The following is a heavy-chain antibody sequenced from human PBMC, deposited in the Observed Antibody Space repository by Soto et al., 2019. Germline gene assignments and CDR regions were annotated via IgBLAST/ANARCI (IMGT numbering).Heavy chain of an antibody. CDR1: GGSFSGYY. CDR2: INHSGST. Sequence: PSETLSLTCAVYGGSFSGYYWSWIRQPPGKGLEWIGEINHSGSTNYNPSLKSRVTISVDTSKNQFSLKLSSVTAADTAVYYCAREAMVRGVIILDLYYYYGMDVWGQGTTVT. V-gene: IGHV4-34*01. CDR3: AREAMVRGVIILDLYYYYGMDV. J-gene: IGHJ6*02. D-gene: IGHD3-10*01.